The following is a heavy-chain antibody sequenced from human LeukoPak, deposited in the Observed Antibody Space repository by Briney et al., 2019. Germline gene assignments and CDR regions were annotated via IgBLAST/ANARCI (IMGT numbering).Heavy chain of an antibody. CDR2: INYSGST. J-gene: IGHJ5*02. V-gene: IGHV4-59*01. Sequence: SETLSLTCTVSGGSISSDYWSWIRQPPGEGLEWIGYINYSGSTNYNSSLKSRVTISVDTSKNQFSLKLNSVTAADTAVYYCARGVSSSWYGLDPWGQGTLVTVSS. D-gene: IGHD6-13*01. CDR3: ARGVSSSWYGLDP. CDR1: GGSISSDY.